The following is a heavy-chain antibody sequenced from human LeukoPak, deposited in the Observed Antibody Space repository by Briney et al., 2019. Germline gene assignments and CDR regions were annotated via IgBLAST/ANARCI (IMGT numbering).Heavy chain of an antibody. CDR1: GGSISSSSYY. CDR3: ARFGWLRSKYYFDY. Sequence: SETLSLTCTVSGGSISSSSYYWGWIRQPPGKGLEWIVNIYYSGSTYYNPSLKSRVTISVDTSKNQFSLKLSSVTAADTAVYYCARFGWLRSKYYFDYWGQGTLVTVSS. J-gene: IGHJ4*02. CDR2: IYYSGST. V-gene: IGHV4-39*01. D-gene: IGHD5-12*01.